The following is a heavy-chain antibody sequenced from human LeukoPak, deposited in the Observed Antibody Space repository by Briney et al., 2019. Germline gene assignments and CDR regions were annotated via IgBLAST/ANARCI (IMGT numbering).Heavy chain of an antibody. J-gene: IGHJ3*02. D-gene: IGHD3-9*01. V-gene: IGHV4-39*07. CDR2: IYYSGST. CDR1: GGSISSSSYY. Sequence: KTSETLSLTCTVSGGSISSSSYYWGWIRQPPGKGLEWIGSIYYSGSTNYNPSLKSRVTISVDTSKNQFSLKLSSVTAADTAVYYCVILAYYDILTGAGSDAFDIWGQGTMVTVSS. CDR3: VILAYYDILTGAGSDAFDI.